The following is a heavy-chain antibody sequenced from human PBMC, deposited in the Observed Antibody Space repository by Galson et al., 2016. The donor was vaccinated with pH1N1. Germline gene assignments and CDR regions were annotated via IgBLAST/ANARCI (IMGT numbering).Heavy chain of an antibody. Sequence: SVKVSCKASGHIFSDYYLHWVRQAPGHGLEWMGWINFKTGATKYTQKFVGRVSMTGDTSLNTVYMELTSLTSDDSAVYYCATAGIVRAVTGEYWGQGTLVTVSS. CDR2: INFKTGAT. V-gene: IGHV1-2*02. CDR3: ATAGIVRAVTGEY. CDR1: GHIFSDYY. D-gene: IGHD1-26*01. J-gene: IGHJ4*01.